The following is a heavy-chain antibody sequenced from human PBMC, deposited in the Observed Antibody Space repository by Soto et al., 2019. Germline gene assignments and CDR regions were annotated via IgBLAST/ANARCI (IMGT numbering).Heavy chain of an antibody. D-gene: IGHD3-10*01. CDR1: GFRFSYHY. Sequence: GGSLSLSCAASGFRFSYHYMTWIRQAPGKGLEWVSKISGDGTTTYYADSVKGRFTVSRDNAENSVYLQMNSLRAEDTAVYYCASDPYYYASGFWGQGTLVTVSS. CDR2: ISGDGTTT. J-gene: IGHJ4*02. V-gene: IGHV3-11*01. CDR3: ASDPYYYASGF.